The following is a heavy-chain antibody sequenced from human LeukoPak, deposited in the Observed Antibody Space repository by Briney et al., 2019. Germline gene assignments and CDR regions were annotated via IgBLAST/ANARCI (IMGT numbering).Heavy chain of an antibody. CDR1: GFTFSIYA. CDR2: IRYDGSNK. V-gene: IGHV3-30*02. J-gene: IGHJ4*02. Sequence: GGSLRLSCAASGFTFSIYAITWVRQAPGKGLEWVAFIRYDGSNKYYAGSVKGRFTISRDNSKNTLYLQMNSLRAEDTAVYYCAKDVRRVPPYWGQGTLVTVSS. CDR3: AKDVRRVPPY. D-gene: IGHD4/OR15-4a*01.